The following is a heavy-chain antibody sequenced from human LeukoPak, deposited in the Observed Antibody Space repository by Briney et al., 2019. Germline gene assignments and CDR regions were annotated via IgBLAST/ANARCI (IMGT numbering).Heavy chain of an antibody. D-gene: IGHD7-27*01. CDR1: GASLTIYY. Sequence: SETLSLTCSVSGASLTIYYWNWIRQPAGKGLEWIGRYASGTTTHNPSLKSQFSMSIDTSKNQISLMLTSVTAADTAVYYCATGDHSFDNWGQGTLVTVTP. CDR2: YASGTT. J-gene: IGHJ4*02. V-gene: IGHV4-4*07. CDR3: ATGDHSFDN.